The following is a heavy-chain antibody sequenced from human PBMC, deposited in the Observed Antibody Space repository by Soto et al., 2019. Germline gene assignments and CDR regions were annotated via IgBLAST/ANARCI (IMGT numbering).Heavy chain of an antibody. D-gene: IGHD3-10*01. V-gene: IGHV1-69*01. J-gene: IGHJ4*02. CDR2: IIPIWGTA. CDR3: EGGEDSSGRYYFDY. CDR1: GGTFSSYA. Sequence: QVQLVQSGAAVKKPGSSVKVSCKASGGTFSSYAISWVRQAPGHGLEWMGGIIPIWGTANYAQKCQGRVTITADESTRTAYMEVSSLRSEDTAVYDCEGGEDSSGRYYFDYRGRGTLGTVSS.